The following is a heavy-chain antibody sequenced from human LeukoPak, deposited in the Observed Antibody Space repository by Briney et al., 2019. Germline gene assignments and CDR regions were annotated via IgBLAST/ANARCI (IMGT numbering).Heavy chain of an antibody. J-gene: IGHJ5*02. CDR2: IKHDGSEK. D-gene: IGHD3-22*01. Sequence: GGSLRLSCAASGFTFSSYWVSWVRQAPGKGLEWVANIKHDGSEKYYVDSVKGRFTISRDNAKNSLYLQMNSLRAEDTAVYYCARTGRGYYYDSSGYRGFDPWGQGTLVTVSS. CDR3: ARTGRGYYYDSSGYRGFDP. V-gene: IGHV3-7*01. CDR1: GFTFSSYW.